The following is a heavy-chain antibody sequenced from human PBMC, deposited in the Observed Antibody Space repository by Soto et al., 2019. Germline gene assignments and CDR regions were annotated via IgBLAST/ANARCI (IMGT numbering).Heavy chain of an antibody. V-gene: IGHV1-69*06. CDR3: ARGSLPYYYGMDV. CDR2: IIPIVGTA. J-gene: IGHJ6*02. Sequence: EASVKVSCKASGGTFSSYAISWVRQAPGQGLEWMGGIIPIVGTASYAQKFQGRVTITADKSTSTAYMELSSLRSYDTGVYYCARGSLPYYYGMDVWGQGTTVTVSS. D-gene: IGHD3-10*01. CDR1: GGTFSSYA.